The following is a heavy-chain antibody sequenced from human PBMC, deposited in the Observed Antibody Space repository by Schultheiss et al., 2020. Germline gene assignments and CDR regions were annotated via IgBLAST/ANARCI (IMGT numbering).Heavy chain of an antibody. CDR3: AREGGGSGRIDY. CDR2: IYYSGST. V-gene: IGHV4-31*03. Sequence: SETLSLTCTVSGGSISSGGYYWSWIRQHPGKGLEWIGYIYYSGSTYYNPSLKSRVTISVDTSKNQFSLKLSSVTAADTAVYYCAREGGGSGRIDYWGQGTLVNGYS. CDR1: GGSISSGGYY. J-gene: IGHJ4*02. D-gene: IGHD3-10*01.